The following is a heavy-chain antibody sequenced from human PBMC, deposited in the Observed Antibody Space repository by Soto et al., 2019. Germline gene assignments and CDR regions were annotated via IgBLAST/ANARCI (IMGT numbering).Heavy chain of an antibody. V-gene: IGHV1-69*01. D-gene: IGHD6-6*01. Sequence: QVQLVQSVAEVKKPGSSVKVSCKASGGTFSSYAISWVRQAPGQGLEWMGGIIPIFGTANYAQKFQGRVTITADESTSTAYMELSSLRSEDTAVYYCARDFVGIAARLIPYNWFDPWGQGTLVTVSS. CDR2: IIPIFGTA. CDR1: GGTFSSYA. J-gene: IGHJ5*02. CDR3: ARDFVGIAARLIPYNWFDP.